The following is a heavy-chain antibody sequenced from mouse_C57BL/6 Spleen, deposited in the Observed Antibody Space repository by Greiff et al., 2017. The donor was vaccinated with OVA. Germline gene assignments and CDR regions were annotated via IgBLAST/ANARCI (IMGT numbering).Heavy chain of an antibody. CDR1: GYTFTSYW. J-gene: IGHJ3*01. CDR2: INPRSGYP. Sequence: QVHVKQSGAELAKPGASVKLSCKASGYTFTSYWLHWVHQRPGQGLEWIGYINPRSGYPTYNQKFKDKATLTADKSSRTAYMQLSSLTDEDAAVDYCARGGSSGSWFAYGGEGTLVTVSA. CDR3: ARGGSSGSWFAY. D-gene: IGHD3-2*02. V-gene: IGHV1-7*01.